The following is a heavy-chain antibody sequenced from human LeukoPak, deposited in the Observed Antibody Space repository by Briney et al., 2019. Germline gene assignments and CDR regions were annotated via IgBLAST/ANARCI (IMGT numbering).Heavy chain of an antibody. D-gene: IGHD6-19*01. J-gene: IGHJ4*02. CDR3: ARDAYSSGWYLGGGFDY. Sequence: SETLSLTCTVSGGSISSGSYYWSWIRQPAGKGLEWIGRIYTSGSTNYNPSLKSRVTISVDTSKNQFSLKLSSVTAADTAVYYCARDAYSSGWYLGGGFDYWGQGTLVTVSS. CDR1: GGSISSGSYY. CDR2: IYTSGST. V-gene: IGHV4-61*02.